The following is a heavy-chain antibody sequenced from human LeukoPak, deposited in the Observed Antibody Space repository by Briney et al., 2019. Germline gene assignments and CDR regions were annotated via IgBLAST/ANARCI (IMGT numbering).Heavy chain of an antibody. V-gene: IGHV3-23*01. CDR3: AKDRTPFSGATARHLYIDY. J-gene: IGHJ4*02. D-gene: IGHD1-26*01. CDR2: VSGNGNYR. CDR1: GFTFSTYS. Sequence: GGSLRLSCVASGFTFSTYSMIWARQAPGKGLEWVSVVSGNGNYRYYADSVKGRFTISRDNSKNTLYLQMNSLRAEDTAVYYCAKDRTPFSGATARHLYIDYWGQGTLVTVSS.